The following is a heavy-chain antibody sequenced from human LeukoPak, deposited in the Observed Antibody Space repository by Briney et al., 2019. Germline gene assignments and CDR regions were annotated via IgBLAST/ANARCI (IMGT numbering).Heavy chain of an antibody. CDR2: VYHSGST. CDR3: ARSYFSVGAFDI. V-gene: IGHV4-38-2*01. D-gene: IGHD2/OR15-2a*01. Sequence: KPSETLSLTCDVSGYSIRTGYYWGWVRQPPGKDLEWIGGVYHSGSTYYNPSLQSRVNILVDTSKNQFSLSLTSVTAADTAVYYCARSYFSVGAFDIWGQGTMVTVSS. J-gene: IGHJ3*02. CDR1: GYSIRTGYY.